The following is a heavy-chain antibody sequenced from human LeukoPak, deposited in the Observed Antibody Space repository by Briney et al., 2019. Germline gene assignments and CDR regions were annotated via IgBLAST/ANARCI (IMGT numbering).Heavy chain of an antibody. J-gene: IGHJ4*02. CDR3: ARNSYDSSGYINY. Sequence: GGSLRLSCAASGFTFSSYAMHWVRQAPGKGLEWVAVISYDGSNKYYADSVKGRFTISRDNSKNTLYLQMNSLRAEDTAVNYCARNSYDSSGYINYWGQGTLVTVSS. D-gene: IGHD3-22*01. V-gene: IGHV3-30-3*01. CDR2: ISYDGSNK. CDR1: GFTFSSYA.